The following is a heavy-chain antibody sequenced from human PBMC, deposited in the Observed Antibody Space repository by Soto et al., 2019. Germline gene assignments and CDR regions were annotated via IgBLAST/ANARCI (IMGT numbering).Heavy chain of an antibody. J-gene: IGHJ6*02. D-gene: IGHD3-10*01. Sequence: SETLSLTCTVSGGSISSSSYYWGWIRQPPGKGLEWIGSIYYSGSTYYNPSLKSRVTISVDTSKNQFSLKLSSVTAADTAVYYCARLVLSGNSLVYYYGMEVWGQGTTVTVS. CDR2: IYYSGST. CDR3: ARLVLSGNSLVYYYGMEV. CDR1: GGSISSSSYY. V-gene: IGHV4-39*01.